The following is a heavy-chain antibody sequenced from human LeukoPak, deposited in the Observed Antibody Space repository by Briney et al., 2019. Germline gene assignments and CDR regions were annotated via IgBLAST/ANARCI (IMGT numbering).Heavy chain of an antibody. D-gene: IGHD1-26*01. CDR3: ARDLVGATSTFAY. CDR1: GFTFSSYE. Sequence: GGSLRLSCAASGFTFSSYEMNWVRQAPGKGLEWVSYISSSGSTIYYADSVKGRFTISRDNAKNTLYLQMNSLRAEDTALYYCARDLVGATSTFAYWGQGTLVTVSS. CDR2: ISSSGSTI. V-gene: IGHV3-48*03. J-gene: IGHJ4*02.